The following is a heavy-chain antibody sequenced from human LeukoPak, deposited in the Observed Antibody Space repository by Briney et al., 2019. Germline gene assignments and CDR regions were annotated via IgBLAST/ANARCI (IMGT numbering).Heavy chain of an antibody. J-gene: IGHJ4*02. CDR3: ARDQGGKDFDY. Sequence: GGSLRLSCAASGFTFSDYYMSWIRQAPGKGLEWVSSISSSSSYIYYADSVKGRFTISRDNAKNSLYLQMSSLRAEDTAVYYCARDQGGKDFDYWGQGTLVTVSS. D-gene: IGHD4-23*01. CDR2: ISSSSSYI. CDR1: GFTFSDYY. V-gene: IGHV3-11*06.